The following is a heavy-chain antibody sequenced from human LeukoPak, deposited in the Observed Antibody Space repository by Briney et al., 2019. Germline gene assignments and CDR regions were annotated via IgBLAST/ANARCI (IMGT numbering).Heavy chain of an antibody. V-gene: IGHV1-18*01. J-gene: IGHJ4*02. Sequence: ASVKVSCKASGYTFTSYGISWVRQAPGQGLEWMGWISAYNGNTNYAQKLQGRVTMTTDTSTSTAYMELSSLRSEDTAVYYCARAWIAAAAPDYWSQGTLVTVSS. CDR1: GYTFTSYG. CDR2: ISAYNGNT. D-gene: IGHD6-13*01. CDR3: ARAWIAAAAPDY.